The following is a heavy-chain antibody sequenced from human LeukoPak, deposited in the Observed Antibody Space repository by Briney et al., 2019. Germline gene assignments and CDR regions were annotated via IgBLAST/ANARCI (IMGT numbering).Heavy chain of an antibody. CDR1: GYTFTSYG. J-gene: IGHJ4*02. CDR3: ARAPRYSIAAAGIDY. V-gene: IGHV1-18*01. D-gene: IGHD6-13*01. CDR2: ISAYNGNT. Sequence: ASVKVSCKAPGYTFTSYGISWVRQAPGQGLEWMGWISAYNGNTNYAQKLQGRVTMTTDTSTSTAYMELRSLRSDDTAVYYCARAPRYSIAAAGIDYWGQGTLVTVSS.